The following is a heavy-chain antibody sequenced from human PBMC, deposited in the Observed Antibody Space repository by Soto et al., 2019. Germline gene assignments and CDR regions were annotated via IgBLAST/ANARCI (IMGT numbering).Heavy chain of an antibody. Sequence: GGSLRLSCVASGFSLANYPMDWVRQTPGKGLEWISYSSPRGDTIYYADSVEGRFTISRDNARNSLSLHMSSLRDEDSALYYCAKGPHTNVGWPYYFESWGQGVPVTVSS. CDR1: GFSLANYP. CDR2: SSPRGDTI. V-gene: IGHV3-48*02. CDR3: AKGPHTNVGWPYYFES. J-gene: IGHJ4*02. D-gene: IGHD6-19*01.